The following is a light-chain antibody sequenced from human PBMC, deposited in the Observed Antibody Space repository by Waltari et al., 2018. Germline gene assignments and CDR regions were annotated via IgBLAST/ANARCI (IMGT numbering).Light chain of an antibody. J-gene: IGKJ2*01. Sequence: EIVMTQSPATLSVSPGERAKLPCRASQSVSSNLAWYQQKPGQAPRPVIYGAYTRATGSPASFSGSGSGTEFTLTVSSMQSEDFAVYYCQQYNNWPPYTFGQGTKLEIK. V-gene: IGKV3-15*01. CDR2: GAY. CDR3: QQYNNWPPYT. CDR1: QSVSSN.